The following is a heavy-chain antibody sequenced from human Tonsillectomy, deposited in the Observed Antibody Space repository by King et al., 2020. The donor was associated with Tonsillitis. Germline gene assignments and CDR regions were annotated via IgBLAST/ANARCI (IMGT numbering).Heavy chain of an antibody. D-gene: IGHD2-2*01. V-gene: IGHV4-4*07. Sequence: MQLQESGPGLVKPSETLSLICSISGGSIRSYYWSWIRQPAGKGLEWIGRIYTSGSTNYNPSLKSRVTMSVDTSKNQFPLKLSSVTAADTAVYYCARGDIVVVPAAMALYYYGMDVWGQGTTVTVSS. J-gene: IGHJ6*02. CDR2: IYTSGST. CDR1: GGSIRSYY. CDR3: ARGDIVVVPAAMALYYYGMDV.